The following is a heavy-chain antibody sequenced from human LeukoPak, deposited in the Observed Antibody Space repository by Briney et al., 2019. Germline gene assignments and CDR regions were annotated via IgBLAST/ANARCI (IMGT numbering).Heavy chain of an antibody. D-gene: IGHD6-13*01. CDR2: IGTAGDT. J-gene: IGHJ5*02. CDR1: GFTFSSYD. CDR3: ARAAAGTYWFDP. Sequence: GGSLRLSCAASGFTFSSYDMHWLRQVTGKGLEWVSGIGTAGDTYYPGSVKGRFTISRENAKNSLYLQMNSLRAGDTAVYYCARAAAGTYWFDPWGQGTLVTVSS. V-gene: IGHV3-13*01.